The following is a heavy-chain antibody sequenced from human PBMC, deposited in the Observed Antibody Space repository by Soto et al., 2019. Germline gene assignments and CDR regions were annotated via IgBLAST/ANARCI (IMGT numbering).Heavy chain of an antibody. V-gene: IGHV3-23*01. CDR3: AKGPNQYNWNDYDAFDI. J-gene: IGHJ3*02. CDR1: GFTFSSYA. CDR2: ISGSGGST. D-gene: IGHD1-20*01. Sequence: GGSLRLSCAASGFTFSSYAMSWVRQAPGKGLEWVSAISGSGGSTYYADSVKGRFTISRDNSKNTLYLQMNSLRAEDTAVYYCAKGPNQYNWNDYDAFDIWGQGTMVTVSS.